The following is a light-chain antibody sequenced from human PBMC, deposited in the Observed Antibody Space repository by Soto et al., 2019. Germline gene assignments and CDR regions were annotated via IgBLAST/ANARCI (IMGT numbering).Light chain of an antibody. CDR1: QSLLHSDGKTF. CDR2: AAS. J-gene: IGKJ3*01. Sequence: DIVMTQTPLSLSVTPGQPASISCKSSQSLLHSDGKTFFYWYLQKPGQPPQLLIYAASNLQSGVPSRFSGSGSGTDFTLTISSLQPEDSATYYCLQDYNYPFTFGPGTKVDIK. V-gene: IGKV2D-29*01. CDR3: LQDYNYPFT.